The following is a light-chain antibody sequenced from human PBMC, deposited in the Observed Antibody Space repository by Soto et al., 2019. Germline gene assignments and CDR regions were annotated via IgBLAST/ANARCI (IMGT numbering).Light chain of an antibody. CDR2: DAS. V-gene: IGKV3-20*01. J-gene: IGKJ1*01. CDR3: QHYSSSLQT. Sequence: EMVLTQSPATMSLSPGDRATLSCRASQTVTSNFLAWYQQNPGQAPRLLIYDASRRATGIPDRFSGSGSGTDFTLTISRLEPEDVVVYYCQHYSSSLQTFGQGTRVEVK. CDR1: QTVTSNF.